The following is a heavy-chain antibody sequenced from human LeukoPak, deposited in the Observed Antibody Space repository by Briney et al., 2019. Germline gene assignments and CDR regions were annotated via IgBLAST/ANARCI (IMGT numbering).Heavy chain of an antibody. CDR1: EFTFSSDA. J-gene: IGHJ4*02. Sequence: GGSLRLSCAASEFTFSSDAMNWVRQAPGKGLEWVSAISASGGSTYYADSVKGRFSISRDNSKNTLYLQMNSLRAEDTAVYYCAKDQDANYFDYWGQGTLVTVSS. CDR3: AKDQDANYFDY. CDR2: ISASGGST. D-gene: IGHD2-8*01. V-gene: IGHV3-23*01.